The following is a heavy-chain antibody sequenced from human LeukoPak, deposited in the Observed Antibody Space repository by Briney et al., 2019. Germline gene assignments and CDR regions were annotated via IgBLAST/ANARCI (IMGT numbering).Heavy chain of an antibody. CDR3: AKEKGPRLLYDF. CDR2: IDAAGDNT. CDR1: GFTFSSYS. V-gene: IGHV3-23*01. J-gene: IGHJ4*02. D-gene: IGHD1-26*01. Sequence: GGSLRLSCAASGFTFSSYSMNWVRQAPGKGLEWVSAIDAAGDNTWYADSVKGRFTVSRDNSKNTLFVQMNSLRAEDTAIYYCAKEKGPRLLYDFWGQGTLVTASS.